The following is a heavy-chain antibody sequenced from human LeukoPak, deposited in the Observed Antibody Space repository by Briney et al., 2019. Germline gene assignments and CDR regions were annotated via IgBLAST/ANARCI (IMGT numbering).Heavy chain of an antibody. Sequence: SETLSLTCTVSGYSLSSGFFCDWIRQSPGKGLEWIGSFSHRGGSYHNPSLKSRVTISVDTSKNQFSLKLSSVTAADTAVYYCARGYYDSSGYYGPNFDYWGQGTLVTVSS. CDR3: ARGYYDSSGYYGPNFDY. J-gene: IGHJ4*02. CDR2: FSHRGGS. CDR1: GYSLSSGFF. D-gene: IGHD3-22*01. V-gene: IGHV4-38-2*02.